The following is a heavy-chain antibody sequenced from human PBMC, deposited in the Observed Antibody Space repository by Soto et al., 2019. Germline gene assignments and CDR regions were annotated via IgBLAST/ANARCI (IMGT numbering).Heavy chain of an antibody. J-gene: IGHJ4*02. V-gene: IGHV3-30-3*01. CDR3: ANKRMGEVTAPSALDN. CDR1: GFTFSSYS. D-gene: IGHD2-21*02. CDR2: ISYDGTYK. Sequence: GGSLRLSCAASGFTFSSYSLHWVRQAPGEGLEWVAVISYDGTYKYYAESVRGRFTISRDNSKNTLYLQMNSLRAEDTALYYCANKRMGEVTAPSALDNWGQGTLVTGSS.